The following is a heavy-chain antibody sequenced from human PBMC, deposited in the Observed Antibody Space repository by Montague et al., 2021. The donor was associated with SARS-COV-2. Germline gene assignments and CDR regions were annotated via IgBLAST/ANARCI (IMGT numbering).Heavy chain of an antibody. V-gene: IGHV4-59*01. CDR2: IYYTGNT. D-gene: IGHD3-10*01. J-gene: IGHJ6*02. CDR1: GGSISPYY. CDR3: ARDRGRYFDSGSYNWLDS. Sequence: SETLSLTCTVSGGSISPYYWTWIRQPPGKGLEWIGYIYYTGNTKYKPSLKSRVTISVDTSKNQFSLNLKSVTAADTAVYYCARDRGRYFDSGSYNWLDSWGQGTTVIVSS.